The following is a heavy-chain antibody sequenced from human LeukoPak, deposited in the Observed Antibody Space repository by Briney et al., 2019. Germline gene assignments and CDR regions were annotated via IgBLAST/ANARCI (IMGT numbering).Heavy chain of an antibody. CDR3: ARLAAAGTSYFDY. Sequence: GESLKISCKGSGYIFGNYWIGWVRQMPGKGLEWMAIIYPHDSDIRYSPSFQGQVTISADKSNNTAYLQWSSLKASDTAMYYCARLAAAGTSYFDYWGQGTLVTVSS. CDR1: GYIFGNYW. V-gene: IGHV5-51*01. CDR2: IYPHDSDI. J-gene: IGHJ4*02. D-gene: IGHD6-13*01.